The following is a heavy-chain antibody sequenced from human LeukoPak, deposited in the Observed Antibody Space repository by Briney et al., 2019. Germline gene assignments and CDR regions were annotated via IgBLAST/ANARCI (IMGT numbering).Heavy chain of an antibody. D-gene: IGHD1-7*01. CDR2: ISGSGGST. V-gene: IGHV3-23*01. CDR1: GFTFSSYE. J-gene: IGHJ4*02. Sequence: GGSLRLSCAASGFTFSSYEMNWVRQAPGKGLEWVSAISGSGGSTYYADSVKGRFTISRDNSKNTLYLQMNSLRAEDTAVYYCAKDASSDWNYIFGSDFDYWGQGTLVTVSS. CDR3: AKDASSDWNYIFGSDFDY.